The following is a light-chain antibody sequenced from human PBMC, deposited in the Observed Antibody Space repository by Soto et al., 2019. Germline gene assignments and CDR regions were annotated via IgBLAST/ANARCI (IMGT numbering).Light chain of an antibody. V-gene: IGLV2-14*01. Sequence: QSALTQPASVSGSPGQSXTXXXXGXXXDVGGYNYVSWYQQHPGKAPKLMIYDVSNRPSGVSNRFSGSKSGNTASLTISGLQAEDEADYYCSSYTSSSTLVFGGGTKLTVL. CDR2: DVS. J-gene: IGLJ2*01. CDR3: SSYTSSSTLV. CDR1: XXDVGGYNY.